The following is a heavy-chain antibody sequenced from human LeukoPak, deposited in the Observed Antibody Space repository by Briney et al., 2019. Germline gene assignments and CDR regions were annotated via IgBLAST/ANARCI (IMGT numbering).Heavy chain of an antibody. CDR1: GFRFSDYF. J-gene: IGHJ4*01. CDR3: ATSRVFDY. Sequence: PGGSLRLSCGASGFRFSDYFMNWIRQAPGKGLEWLSYINSGGTNILYAESVKGRFTISRDNAKQTLYLEMNSLTVEDTATYYCATSRVFDYWGHGTLVTVSS. CDR2: INSGGTNI. V-gene: IGHV3-11*04.